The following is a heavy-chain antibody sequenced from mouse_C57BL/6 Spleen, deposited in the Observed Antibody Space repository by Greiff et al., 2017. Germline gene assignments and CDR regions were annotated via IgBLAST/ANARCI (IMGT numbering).Heavy chain of an antibody. V-gene: IGHV1-11*01. J-gene: IGHJ4*01. Sequence: VKLQQSGAELASPGASVTLPCKALGYTFPDHIMNWVERRPGQGLEGIGRIYPVSGETNYNQKFMGKATFSVDRSSSTVYMVLKSLTYEDPAVDYCGGMGDCDARDYWGQGTSVTVSA. CDR2: IYPVSGET. CDR3: GGMGDCDARDY. CDR1: GYTFPDHI.